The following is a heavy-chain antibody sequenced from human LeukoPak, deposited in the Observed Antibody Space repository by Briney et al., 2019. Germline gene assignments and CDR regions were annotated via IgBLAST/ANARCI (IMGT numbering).Heavy chain of an antibody. CDR3: TRDRFYVWFDP. J-gene: IGHJ5*02. V-gene: IGHV3-49*03. CDR1: GFTFGTHS. Sequence: GGSLRLSCTASGFTFGTHSMHWLRQPPGKGLQWIGFIRSSGTTQYAASVKGRFTISRDDSKSIASLQMNSLKTEDTAVYYCTRDRFYVWFDPWGQGTLVTVSS. CDR2: IRSSGTT. D-gene: IGHD3-16*01.